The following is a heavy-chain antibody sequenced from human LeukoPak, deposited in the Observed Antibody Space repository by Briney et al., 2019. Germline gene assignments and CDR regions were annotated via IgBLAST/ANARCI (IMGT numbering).Heavy chain of an antibody. D-gene: IGHD6-19*01. V-gene: IGHV4-59*01. CDR3: SRAVAGSVGWFDP. J-gene: IGHJ5*02. CDR1: GGSIRDSY. CDR2: IYYSGTT. Sequence: PSETLSLTCTVPGGSIRDSYWSWIRQSPGKGLEWIGYIYYSGTTNYNPPPKSRVTISVDTSKNQFSLKLSSVTAADTAVYLCSRAVAGSVGWFDPWGQGTLVTVSS.